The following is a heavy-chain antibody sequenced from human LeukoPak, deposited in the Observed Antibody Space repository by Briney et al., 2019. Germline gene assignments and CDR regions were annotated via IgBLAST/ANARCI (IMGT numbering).Heavy chain of an antibody. J-gene: IGHJ4*02. D-gene: IGHD5-12*01. Sequence: SETLSLTCTVSGGSISSYYWSWIRQPPGKGLEWIGYIYYSGSTNYNPSLKSRVTISVDTSKNQFSLKLSSVTAADTAVYSCARGSGYSGYGREYYFDYWGQGTLVTVSS. V-gene: IGHV4-59*01. CDR1: GGSISSYY. CDR2: IYYSGST. CDR3: ARGSGYSGYGREYYFDY.